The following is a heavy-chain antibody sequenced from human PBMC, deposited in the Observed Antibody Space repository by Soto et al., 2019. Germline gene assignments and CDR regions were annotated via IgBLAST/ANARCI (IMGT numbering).Heavy chain of an antibody. V-gene: IGHV1-69*01. D-gene: IGHD2-15*01. J-gene: IGHJ6*02. CDR2: IIPIFGTA. Sequence: QVQLVQSGAEVKKPGSSVKVSCKAPGGTFSSYAISWVRQAPGQGLEWMGGIIPIFGTAKYAQKFQGRVTITAAESKSTGYMELSSLRSEDTAVYYCTRSQGGSSSLDIYYYYYYGMDVWGQGTTVTVSS. CDR1: GGTFSSYA. CDR3: TRSQGGSSSLDIYYYYYYGMDV.